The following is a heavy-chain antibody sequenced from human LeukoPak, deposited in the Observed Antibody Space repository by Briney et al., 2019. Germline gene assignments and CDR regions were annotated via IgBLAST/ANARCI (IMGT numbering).Heavy chain of an antibody. CDR2: IKQDGSEK. D-gene: IGHD3-10*01. CDR3: AKDQAYGSGSYSDFDY. V-gene: IGHV3-7*03. J-gene: IGHJ4*02. CDR1: GFSFSNYW. Sequence: GGSLRLSCAASGFSFSNYWMSWVRQVPGKGLEWVANIKQDGSEKYYVDSVKGRFTISRDNAKNSLYLQMNSLGAEDTAVYYCAKDQAYGSGSYSDFDYWGQGTLVTVSS.